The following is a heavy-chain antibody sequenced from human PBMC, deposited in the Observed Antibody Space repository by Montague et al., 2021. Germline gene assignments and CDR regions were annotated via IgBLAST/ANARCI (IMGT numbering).Heavy chain of an antibody. CDR3: ARVFSSWYVGWFDP. V-gene: IGHV4-39*07. J-gene: IGHJ5*02. CDR1: GASITSNIYY. D-gene: IGHD6-13*01. Sequence: SETLSLTCTVSGASITSNIYYWGWTRQSPGKGLEWIGSIYYSGNSFYQPSLKSRITMAVDTSKNQFSLKLSSVTAADTAIYYCARVFSSWYVGWFDPWGLGTLVTVSS. CDR2: IYYSGNS.